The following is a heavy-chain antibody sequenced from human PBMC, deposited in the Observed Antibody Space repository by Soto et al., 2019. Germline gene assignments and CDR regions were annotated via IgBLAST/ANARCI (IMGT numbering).Heavy chain of an antibody. CDR1: GFTFTGHY. D-gene: IGHD1-26*01. CDR3: AKSGGFFRPSLGYFVY. Sequence: RASVKVSCKASGFTFTGHYIHWVRQAPGQGLEWMGWINPNSGGTSYAQKFQGRVTMTRDTSITTAYMELSRLSSDGTAVYYCAKSGGFFRPSLGYFVYWGQGTLVTVSS. J-gene: IGHJ4*02. CDR2: INPNSGGT. V-gene: IGHV1-2*02.